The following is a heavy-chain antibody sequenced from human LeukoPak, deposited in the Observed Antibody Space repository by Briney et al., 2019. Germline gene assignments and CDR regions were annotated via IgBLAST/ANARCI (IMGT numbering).Heavy chain of an antibody. CDR1: GYTFTSYG. Sequence: APVKVSCKASGYTFTSYGISWVRQAPGQGLQWMGWISGYIGSTNYARKFQGRVSTTTDTSTSTVYMELRSLRSDDTAVYYCARVGHRDEDYFDYWGQGTLVTVPS. CDR3: ARVGHRDEDYFDY. J-gene: IGHJ4*02. CDR2: ISGYIGST. D-gene: IGHD5-24*01. V-gene: IGHV1-18*01.